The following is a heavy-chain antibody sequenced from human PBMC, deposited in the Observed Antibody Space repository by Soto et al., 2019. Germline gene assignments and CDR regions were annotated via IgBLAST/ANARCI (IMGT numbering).Heavy chain of an antibody. CDR1: GYSLTNNR. D-gene: IGHD6-13*01. V-gene: IGHV5-10-1*01. J-gene: IGHJ3*02. Sequence: PGDYLKIPYKGSGYSLTNNRIHWVRQITGKGLEWMGRSDPSDSYTNYSPSFKGHVPISADKSISTAYLQWSSLKASDTAMYYCARSTRMRSSWSWDALDIWGQGTMVTVSS. CDR3: ARSTRMRSSWSWDALDI. CDR2: SDPSDSYT.